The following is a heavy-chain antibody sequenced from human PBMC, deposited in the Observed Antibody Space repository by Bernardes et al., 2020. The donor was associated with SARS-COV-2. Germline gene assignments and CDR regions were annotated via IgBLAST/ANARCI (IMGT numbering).Heavy chain of an antibody. J-gene: IGHJ2*01. CDR3: ARLGRLASDSSGNRYYFDL. Sequence: ETLSLTCTVSGGSISSSSYYWGWIRQPPGKGLEWIGSIYYSGSTYYNPSLKSRVTIPVDTSKNQFSLKLTSLTAADTAVYYCARLGRLASDSSGNRYYFDLWGRGALVTVSS. CDR1: GGSISSSSYY. V-gene: IGHV4-39*07. CDR2: IYYSGST. D-gene: IGHD3-22*01.